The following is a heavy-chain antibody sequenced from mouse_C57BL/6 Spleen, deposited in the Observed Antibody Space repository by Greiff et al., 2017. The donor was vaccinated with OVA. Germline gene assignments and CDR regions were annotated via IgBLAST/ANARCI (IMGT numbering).Heavy chain of an antibody. CDR3: AREDGNYVPFDY. J-gene: IGHJ2*01. Sequence: EVQRVESGPGLVKPSQSLSLTCSVTGYSITSGYYWNWIRQFPGNKLEWMGYISYDGSNNYNPSLKNRISITRDTSKNQFFLKLNSVTTEDTATYYCAREDGNYVPFDYWGQGTTLTVSS. CDR2: ISYDGSN. D-gene: IGHD2-1*01. V-gene: IGHV3-6*01. CDR1: GYSITSGYY.